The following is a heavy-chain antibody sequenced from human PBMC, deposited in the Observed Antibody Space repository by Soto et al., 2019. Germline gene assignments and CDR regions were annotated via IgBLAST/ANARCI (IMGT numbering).Heavy chain of an antibody. D-gene: IGHD3-22*01. CDR3: ARGSSGSLSYFDY. Sequence: GGSLRLSCAASGFTFSSYGMHWVRQAPGKWLEWVAVIWYDGSNKYYADSVKGRFTISRDNSKNTLYLQMSSLRAEDTAVYYCARGSSGSLSYFDYWGXGTLVTVSS. J-gene: IGHJ4*02. CDR1: GFTFSSYG. V-gene: IGHV3-33*01. CDR2: IWYDGSNK.